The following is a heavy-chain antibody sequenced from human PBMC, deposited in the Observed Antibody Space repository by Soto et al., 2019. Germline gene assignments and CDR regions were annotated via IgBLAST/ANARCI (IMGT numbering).Heavy chain of an antibody. CDR1: GYTFSTSG. CDR2: IRPANGNR. CDR3: ARDTTANRYND. Sequence: GPEVKRPGASVTVSCKTSGYTFSTSGISWVRQAPGQGLEWVGWIRPANGNRKSAQRLQGRVTLTTDTSASTAYMELKSRTSDATTMYYGARDTTANRYNDWGQGTLVTFPS. V-gene: IGHV1-18*01. J-gene: IGHJ1*01. D-gene: IGHD1-20*01.